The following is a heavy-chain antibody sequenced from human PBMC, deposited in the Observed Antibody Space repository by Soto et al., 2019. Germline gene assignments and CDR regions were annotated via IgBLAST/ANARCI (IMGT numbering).Heavy chain of an antibody. Sequence: PGGSLRLSCAASGFTFSSCAVSWVRQAPGKGLEWVSAIGDNGVSKYYADSVKGRFTISRDNSKNTLYLQMNSLRADDTAVYYCATYRQTTVTSEFWGQGALVTVSS. D-gene: IGHD4-17*01. J-gene: IGHJ4*02. V-gene: IGHV3-23*01. CDR2: IGDNGVSK. CDR1: GFTFSSCA. CDR3: ATYRQTTVTSEF.